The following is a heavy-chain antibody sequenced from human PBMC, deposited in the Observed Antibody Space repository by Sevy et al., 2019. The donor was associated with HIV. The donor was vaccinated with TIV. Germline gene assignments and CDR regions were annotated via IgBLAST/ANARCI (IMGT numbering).Heavy chain of an antibody. CDR1: GFVFSSYA. V-gene: IGHV3-30*04. CDR2: IAYDGSNK. D-gene: IGHD3-3*01. J-gene: IGHJ3*02. Sequence: GGSLRLSCTASGFVFSSYAMHWVRQAPGKGLEWVAFIAYDGSNKNYADSVKGRFTPSRDNSKNTLYLQRNSLGADDAAVYYCSRPRLLDWLSSAAFDIWGQGTMVTVSS. CDR3: SRPRLLDWLSSAAFDI.